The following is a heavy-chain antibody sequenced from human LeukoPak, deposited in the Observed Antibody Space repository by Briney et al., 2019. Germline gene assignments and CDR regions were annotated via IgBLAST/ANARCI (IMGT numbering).Heavy chain of an antibody. CDR1: GFTFSSYW. V-gene: IGHV3-7*03. D-gene: IGHD1-26*01. J-gene: IGHJ4*02. CDR3: ATKSGTYYNY. Sequence: PGGSLRLSCAASGFTFSSYWMSWVRQAPGKGLEWVANIKQDGSEKYYVGSVKGRFTISRDNAKKSLYLQINSLRTEDTAVYYCATKSGTYYNYWGRGSLVTVSS. CDR2: IKQDGSEK.